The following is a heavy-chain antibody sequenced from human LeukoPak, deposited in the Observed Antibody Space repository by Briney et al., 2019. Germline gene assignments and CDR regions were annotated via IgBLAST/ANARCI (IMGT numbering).Heavy chain of an antibody. CDR3: ARDNGKGCSSTSCLAVFDY. D-gene: IGHD2-2*01. CDR2: IYHSGST. CDR1: GGSISSGGYY. J-gene: IGHJ4*02. V-gene: IGHV4-30-2*01. Sequence: PSQTLSLTCTVSGGSISSGGYYWSWIRQPPGKGLEWIGYIYHSGSTYYNPSLKSRVTISVDRSKNQLSLKLSSVTAADTAVYYCARDNGKGCSSTSCLAVFDYWGQGTLVTVSS.